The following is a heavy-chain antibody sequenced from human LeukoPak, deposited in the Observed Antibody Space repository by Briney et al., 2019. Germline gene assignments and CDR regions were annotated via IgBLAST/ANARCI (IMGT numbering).Heavy chain of an antibody. Sequence: PSETLSLTCAVYGGSFSGYYWSWIRQPPGKGLEWIGEISHSGSTNYNPSLKSRVTISVDTSKNQFSLKLSSVTAADTAVYYCARVGTFGGVIVDYWGQGTLVTVSS. CDR2: ISHSGST. CDR3: ARVGTFGGVIVDY. CDR1: GGSFSGYY. J-gene: IGHJ4*02. D-gene: IGHD3-16*02. V-gene: IGHV4-34*01.